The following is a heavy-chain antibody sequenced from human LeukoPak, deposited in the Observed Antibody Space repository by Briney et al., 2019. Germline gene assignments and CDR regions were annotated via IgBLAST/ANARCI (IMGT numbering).Heavy chain of an antibody. J-gene: IGHJ6*03. CDR3: ARDPYSGNYGTYYYYYMDV. Sequence: GGSLRLSCADSGFTFSNYNMNWDRQAPGKAMEWVSSITSSGTYTFYADSVKGRFTISRDNAKNSLYLQMDSLGPEDTAVYYCARDPYSGNYGTYYYYYMDVWGKGTTVTISS. CDR1: GFTFSNYN. CDR2: ITSSGTYT. V-gene: IGHV3-21*01. D-gene: IGHD1-26*01.